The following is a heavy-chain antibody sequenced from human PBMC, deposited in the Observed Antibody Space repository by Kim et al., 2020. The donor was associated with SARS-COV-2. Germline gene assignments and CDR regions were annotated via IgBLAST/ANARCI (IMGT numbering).Heavy chain of an antibody. J-gene: IGHJ4*02. CDR3: ARVGGSANTRIVY. D-gene: IGHD3-10*01. V-gene: IGHV4-59*01. Sequence: NPSLKSRVTISVDTSKNQFCLKLSAVTAADTAVYYCARVGGSANTRIVYWGQGTLVTVSS.